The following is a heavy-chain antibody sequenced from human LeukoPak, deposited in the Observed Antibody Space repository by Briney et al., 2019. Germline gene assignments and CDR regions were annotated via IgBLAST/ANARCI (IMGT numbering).Heavy chain of an antibody. CDR1: GFTFSSYW. CDR2: INSDGSST. D-gene: IGHD3-10*01. CDR3: ARDSPYYYGSGRGMDV. J-gene: IGHJ6*02. Sequence: GGSLRLSCAASGFTFSSYWMHWVRQAPGKGLVWVSRINSDGSSTSYADSVKGRFTISRDNAKNTLYLQVNSLRAEYTAVYYCARDSPYYYGSGRGMDVWGQGTTVTVSS. V-gene: IGHV3-74*01.